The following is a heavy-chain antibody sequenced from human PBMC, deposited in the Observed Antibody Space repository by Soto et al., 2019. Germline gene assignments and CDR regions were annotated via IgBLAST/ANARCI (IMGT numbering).Heavy chain of an antibody. J-gene: IGHJ3*02. V-gene: IGHV4-39*01. D-gene: IGHD6-19*01. CDR3: ARRGQWLHHIDI. Sequence: QLQLQESGPGLVKPSETLSLTCTVSGGSISSSSYYWGWIRQPPGKGLEWIGSIYYSGSTYYNPSLKSRVTISVDTSKNQFSLKLSSVTAADTAVYYCARRGQWLHHIDIWGQGTMVTVSS. CDR2: IYYSGST. CDR1: GGSISSSSYY.